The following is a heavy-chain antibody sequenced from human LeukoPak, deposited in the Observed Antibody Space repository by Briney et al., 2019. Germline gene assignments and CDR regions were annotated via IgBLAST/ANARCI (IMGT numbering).Heavy chain of an antibody. CDR1: GFTCSSYW. V-gene: IGHV3-48*04. CDR3: AELGITMIGGV. J-gene: IGHJ6*04. CDR2: ISSSGSTI. D-gene: IGHD3-10*02. Sequence: GGSLRLSCAASGFTCSSYWMNWVRQAPGKGLEWVSYISSSGSTIYYADSVKGRFTISRDNAKNSLYLQMNSLRAEDTAVYYCAELGITMIGGVWGKGTTVTISS.